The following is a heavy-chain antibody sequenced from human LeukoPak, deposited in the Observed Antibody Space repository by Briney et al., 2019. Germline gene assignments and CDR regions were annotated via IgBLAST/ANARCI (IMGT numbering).Heavy chain of an antibody. CDR2: INPNSGGT. Sequence: ASVKVSCKASGYTFTGYYMHWVRQAPGQGLEWMGWINPNSGGTNYAQKFQGRVTITTDESTSTAYMELSSLRSEDTAVYYCARSPTYYYDSSGYYEFAWFDPWGQGTLVTVSS. J-gene: IGHJ5*02. D-gene: IGHD3-22*01. V-gene: IGHV1-2*02. CDR3: ARSPTYYYDSSGYYEFAWFDP. CDR1: GYTFTGYY.